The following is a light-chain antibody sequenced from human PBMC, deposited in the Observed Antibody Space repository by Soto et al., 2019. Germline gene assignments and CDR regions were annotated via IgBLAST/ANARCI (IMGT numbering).Light chain of an antibody. CDR3: HQRSNWPRT. Sequence: EIVLTQPPATLSLSPGERATLSCRASQSISSYLAWYQQKPGQAPSLLIYDASNRATGIPARFSGSGSGTDFTLTISSLEPEDFAVYYCHQRSNWPRTFGQGTKVDIK. CDR2: DAS. CDR1: QSISSY. V-gene: IGKV3-11*01. J-gene: IGKJ1*01.